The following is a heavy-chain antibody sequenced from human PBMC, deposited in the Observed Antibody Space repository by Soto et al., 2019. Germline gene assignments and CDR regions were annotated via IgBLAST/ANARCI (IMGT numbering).Heavy chain of an antibody. CDR3: ARDDVFCGGGRCYGVPMDL. J-gene: IGHJ6*03. V-gene: IGHV3-66*01. CDR1: GFTVSSKY. D-gene: IGHD2-15*01. CDR2: FNNGGNT. Sequence: EVQLVESGGGVVQPGGSLRLSCAASGFTVSSKYMSWVRQPPGKGPEWVALFNNGGNTYYAESVKGRLTISRDSSKNTLDLRVNSLRAEDTAVYYSARDDVFCGGGRCYGVPMDLWGKGTTVIVSS.